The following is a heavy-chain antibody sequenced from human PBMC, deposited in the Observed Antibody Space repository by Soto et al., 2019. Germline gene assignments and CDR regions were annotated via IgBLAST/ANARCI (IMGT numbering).Heavy chain of an antibody. CDR2: LTSSGDST. V-gene: IGHV3-23*01. CDR1: GFNFSKYD. D-gene: IGHD5-12*01. Sequence: PGGSLSLSCAASGFNFSKYDMSWVRQAPGKGLEWVSTLTSSGDSTDYADSVKGRFTISRDNSKNTLYVQMNSLRAEDTAVYFCAKGKWLDNWGQGTLVTVSS. J-gene: IGHJ4*02. CDR3: AKGKWLDN.